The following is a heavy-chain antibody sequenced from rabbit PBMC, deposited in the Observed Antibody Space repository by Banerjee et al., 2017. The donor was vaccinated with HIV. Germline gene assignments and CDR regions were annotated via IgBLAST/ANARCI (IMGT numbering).Heavy chain of an antibody. J-gene: IGHJ4*01. Sequence: QLVESGGGLVQPGGSLKLSCKASGFDFSHYYMSWVRQAPGKGLEWIGYIDPVFGSAYYATWVNGRFTISSHNAQNTLYLQLNSLTAADTATYFCVRDGSYDDYGDYDLWGPGTLVTV. CDR2: IDPVFGSA. V-gene: IGHV1S7*01. D-gene: IGHD2-1*01. CDR1: GFDFSHYY. CDR3: VRDGSYDDYGDYDL.